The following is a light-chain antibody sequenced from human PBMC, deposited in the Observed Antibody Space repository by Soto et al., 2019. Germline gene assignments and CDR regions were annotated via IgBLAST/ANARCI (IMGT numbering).Light chain of an antibody. V-gene: IGLV1-47*01. CDR3: AAWDDSLSGVV. CDR2: RNN. J-gene: IGLJ2*01. CDR1: NSNIGSNY. Sequence: QLVLTQPPSASGTPGQRVTISCSGGNSNIGSNYVYWYQQLPGTAPKLLIYRNNQRPSGVPDRFSGSKSGTSASLAISGLRSEDEADYYCAAWDDSLSGVVFGGGTKLTVL.